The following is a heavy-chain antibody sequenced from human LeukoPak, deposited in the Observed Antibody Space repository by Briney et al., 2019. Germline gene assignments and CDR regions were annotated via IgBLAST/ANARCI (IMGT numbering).Heavy chain of an antibody. V-gene: IGHV1-46*01. CDR2: INPSGGST. D-gene: IGHD5-18*01. CDR1: GYTFTSYY. CDR3: AVDTAMAPFDH. J-gene: IGHJ4*02. Sequence: EASVKVSCKASGYTFTSYYMHWVRQAPGQGLEWMGIINPSGGSTSYAQKFQGRVTMTRDTSTSTVYMELSSLRSEDTAVYYCAVDTAMAPFDHWGQGTLVTVSS.